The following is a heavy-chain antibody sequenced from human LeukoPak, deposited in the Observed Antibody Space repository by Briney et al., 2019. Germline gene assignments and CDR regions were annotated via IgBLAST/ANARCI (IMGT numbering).Heavy chain of an antibody. CDR3: ARRKVYYGSGSYSRIAYYFDY. CDR2: IYTSGST. CDR1: GGSISSYY. Sequence: SETLSLTCTVSGGSISSYYWSWIRQPAGKGLEWIGRIYTSGSTNYNPSLKSRVTMSVDTSKNQFSLKLSSVTAADTAVYYCARRKVYYGSGSYSRIAYYFDYWGQGTLVTVSS. J-gene: IGHJ4*02. V-gene: IGHV4-4*07. D-gene: IGHD3-10*01.